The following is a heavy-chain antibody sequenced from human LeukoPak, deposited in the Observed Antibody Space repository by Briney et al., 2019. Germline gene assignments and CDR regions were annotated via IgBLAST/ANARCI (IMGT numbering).Heavy chain of an antibody. CDR2: ISSSGSTK. CDR1: GLTFRTYE. CDR3: ARDWDSGYDTYYFDY. V-gene: IGHV3-48*03. J-gene: IGHJ4*02. Sequence: GGPLRLSCAASGLTFRTYEMNWVRQAPGMGLEWVSYISSSGSTKYYADSVKGRFTISRDNAKNSLFLQMNSLRAEDTAVYYCARDWDSGYDTYYFDYWGQGTLVTVSS. D-gene: IGHD5-12*01.